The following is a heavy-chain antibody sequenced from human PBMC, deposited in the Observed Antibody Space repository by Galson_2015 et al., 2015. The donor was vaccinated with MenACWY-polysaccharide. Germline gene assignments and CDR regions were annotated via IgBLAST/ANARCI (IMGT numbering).Heavy chain of an antibody. J-gene: IGHJ3*02. CDR3: ARRDDYRGTFDI. V-gene: IGHV3-74*01. CDR1: GFTFTDYW. D-gene: IGHD5-24*01. Sequence: SLRLSCAASGFTFTDYWMYWVRQAPGKGLFYVSRINSDGSTTDYADSVKGRFSISRDNAKNTLYLQLNSLRAEDTAVYYCARRDDYRGTFDIWGQGTMVTVSS. CDR2: INSDGSTT.